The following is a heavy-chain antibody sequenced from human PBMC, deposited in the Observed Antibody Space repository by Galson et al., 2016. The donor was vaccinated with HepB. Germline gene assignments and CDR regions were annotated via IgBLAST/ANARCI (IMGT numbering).Heavy chain of an antibody. CDR3: ARSTYFKEWLDP. Sequence: SGDSVSGNTATWNWIRQSPSRGLEWLGRTAYRSQWLYVYAPSLKGRITIKPDTSTNQFSLHLTSVTTEDTAIYSCARSTYFKEWLDPWGQGTPVTVPS. D-gene: IGHD2/OR15-2a*01. J-gene: IGHJ5*02. V-gene: IGHV6-1*01. CDR1: GDSVSGNTAT. CDR2: TAYRSQWLY.